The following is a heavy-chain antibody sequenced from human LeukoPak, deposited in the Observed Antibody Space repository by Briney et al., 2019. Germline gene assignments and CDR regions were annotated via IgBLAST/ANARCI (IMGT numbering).Heavy chain of an antibody. V-gene: IGHV1-46*01. J-gene: IGHJ3*02. CDR3: ARDYTDIAVAGTWAFDI. D-gene: IGHD6-19*01. Sequence: ASVTVSCKASGYTFTSYYMHWVRQAPGQGLEWMGIINPSGGSTSYAQKFQGRVTMTRDTSTSTVYMELSSLRSEDTAVYYCARDYTDIAVAGTWAFDIWGQGTMVTVSS. CDR2: INPSGGST. CDR1: GYTFTSYY.